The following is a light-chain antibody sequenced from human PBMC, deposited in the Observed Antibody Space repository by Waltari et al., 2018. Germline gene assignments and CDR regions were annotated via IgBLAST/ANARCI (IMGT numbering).Light chain of an antibody. Sequence: DIQLTQSPSFLSASVGDRVTITCRASQVTNNYLAWYQQKPGKAPNRLIYGTSTLQSGVPSRFSGSQSGTEFTLTISSLQPEDFATYYCQQFKSFLFTFGQGTRLDIK. J-gene: IGKJ5*01. CDR3: QQFKSFLFT. V-gene: IGKV1-9*01. CDR1: QVTNNY. CDR2: GTS.